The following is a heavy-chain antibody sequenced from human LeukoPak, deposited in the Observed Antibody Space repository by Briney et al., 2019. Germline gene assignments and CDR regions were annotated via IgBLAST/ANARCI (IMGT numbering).Heavy chain of an antibody. CDR1: GYTFTSYG. Sequence: RASVKVSCKASGYTFTSYGISWVRQAPGQGLEWMGWISAYNGNTNYAQKLQGRVTMTTDTSTSTAYMELRSLRSDDTAVYYCARDRDDWSAGLFDYWGQGTLVTVSS. CDR3: ARDRDDWSAGLFDY. D-gene: IGHD3-9*01. CDR2: ISAYNGNT. J-gene: IGHJ4*02. V-gene: IGHV1-18*01.